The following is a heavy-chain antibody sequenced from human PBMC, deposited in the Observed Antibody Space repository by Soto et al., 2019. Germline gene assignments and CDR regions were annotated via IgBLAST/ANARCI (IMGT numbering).Heavy chain of an antibody. CDR1: GFTVSSNY. CDR3: AREWPHLDC. J-gene: IGHJ4*02. CDR2: IYSGGST. V-gene: IGHV3-53*01. Sequence: GGSMRLSCAASGFTVSSNYMSWVRQAPGKGLEWVSVIYSGGSTFYADSVKGRFTISRDNSKNMVYLQMNRMRAEDTAVYYCAREWPHLDCWGQGTLVTVSS.